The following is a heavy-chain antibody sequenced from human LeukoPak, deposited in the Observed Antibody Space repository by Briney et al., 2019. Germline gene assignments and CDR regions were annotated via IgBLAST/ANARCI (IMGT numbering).Heavy chain of an antibody. D-gene: IGHD5-18*01. CDR3: AREGGGYSYGLDY. CDR1: GFTFSSYW. Sequence: GGSLRLSCAASGFTFSSYWMNWVRQAPGKGLEWVSGINRSGDSTSYADSVKGRFTISRDNSKNTLYLQMNSLRAEDTAVYYCAREGGGYSYGLDYWGQGTLVTVSS. V-gene: IGHV3-23*01. CDR2: INRSGDST. J-gene: IGHJ4*02.